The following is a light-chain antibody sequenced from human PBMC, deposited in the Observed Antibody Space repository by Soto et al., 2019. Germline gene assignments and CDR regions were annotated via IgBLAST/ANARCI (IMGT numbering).Light chain of an antibody. CDR1: SDDVGGYNY. J-gene: IGLJ3*02. V-gene: IGLV2-14*01. CDR3: SSYTSSSTLVV. CDR2: DAS. Sequence: QSALTQPASVSGSPGQSITISCTGTSDDVGGYNYVSWYQQHPGKAPKLMIYDASNRPSGVSNRFSGSKSGNTASLTISGLQADDAADYYCSSYTSSSTLVVFGGGTKLTVL.